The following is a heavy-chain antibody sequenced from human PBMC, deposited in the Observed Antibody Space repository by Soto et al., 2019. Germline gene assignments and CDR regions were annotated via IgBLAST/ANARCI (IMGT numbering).Heavy chain of an antibody. Sequence: SETLSLTCPFAGPSSRGLDWIWLRQSAGKGLEWIGRIYATGTTDYNPSLKSRVMMSVDTSKKQFSLKLRSVTAADTAVYYCVRDGTKTLRDWFDLWGQG. CDR1: GPSSRGLD. J-gene: IGHJ5*02. D-gene: IGHD1-1*01. CDR3: VRDGTKTLRDWFDL. CDR2: IYATGTT. V-gene: IGHV4-4*07.